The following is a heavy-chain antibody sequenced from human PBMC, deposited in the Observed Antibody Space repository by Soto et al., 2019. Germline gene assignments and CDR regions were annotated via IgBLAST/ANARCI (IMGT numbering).Heavy chain of an antibody. Sequence: PGKGLEWVSAISGSGTTAYYADSVKGRFTFSRDNSKKTMYLQMNSLRAEDTAVFFFQAEDGIRVLCTVSAFLLNRSSDL. J-gene: IGHJ2*01. CDR3: QAEDGIRVLCTVSAFLLNRSSDL. V-gene: IGHV3-23*01. CDR2: ISGSGTTA. D-gene: IGHD2-15*01.